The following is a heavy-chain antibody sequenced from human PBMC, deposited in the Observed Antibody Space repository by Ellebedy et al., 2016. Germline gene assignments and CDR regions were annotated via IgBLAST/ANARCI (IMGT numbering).Heavy chain of an antibody. V-gene: IGHV3-30-3*01. J-gene: IGHJ3*02. Sequence: GESLKISXAASGFTFSSYAMHWVRQAPGKGLEWVAVISYDGSNKYYADSVKGRFTISRDNSKNTLYLQMNSLRAEDTAVYYCARENTTGYCSGGSCYEGGAFDIWGQGTMVTVSS. CDR2: ISYDGSNK. CDR3: ARENTTGYCSGGSCYEGGAFDI. D-gene: IGHD2-15*01. CDR1: GFTFSSYA.